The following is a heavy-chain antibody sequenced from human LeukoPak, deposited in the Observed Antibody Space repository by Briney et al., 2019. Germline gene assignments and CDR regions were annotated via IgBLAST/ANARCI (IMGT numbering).Heavy chain of an antibody. Sequence: SETLSLTCTVSGGSISSYYWSWIRQPPGKGLEWIGSIYYSGSTNYNPSLKSRVTISVDTSKNQFSLKLSSVTAADTAVYYCAREVMVRGRSHQIDYWGQGTLVTVSS. CDR1: GGSISSYY. CDR3: AREVMVRGRSHQIDY. D-gene: IGHD3-10*01. CDR2: IYYSGST. V-gene: IGHV4-4*08. J-gene: IGHJ4*02.